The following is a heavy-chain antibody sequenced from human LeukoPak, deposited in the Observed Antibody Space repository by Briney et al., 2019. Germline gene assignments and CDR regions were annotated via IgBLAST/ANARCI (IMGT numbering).Heavy chain of an antibody. CDR2: ISSSGTPI. Sequence: PGGSLRLSCAASGFTFSAYRLSWARQAPGKGLEWVSSISSSGTPIYYADSVKGRFTISRDNARNSLYLQMNSLRADDTAMYYCARYDDLLLFDYWGQGTLVTVSS. V-gene: IGHV3-21*06. CDR1: GFTFSAYR. J-gene: IGHJ4*02. D-gene: IGHD3-22*01. CDR3: ARYDDLLLFDY.